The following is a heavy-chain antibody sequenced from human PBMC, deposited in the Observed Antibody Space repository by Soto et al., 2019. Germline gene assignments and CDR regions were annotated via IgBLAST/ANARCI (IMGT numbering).Heavy chain of an antibody. CDR3: ARQRDYYNN. D-gene: IGHD3-22*01. CDR2: IKTDGGEK. V-gene: IGHV3-7*01. CDR1: GFTFSSDW. J-gene: IGHJ4*02. Sequence: EVQLVESGGGLVQPGESLRLSCAASGFTFSSDWMTWVRQAPGKGLEWVANIKTDGGEKYYVDSVKGRFTISRDNAKNSLYLQMNSLRAEDTAVYYCARQRDYYNNWGQGTLVTVSS.